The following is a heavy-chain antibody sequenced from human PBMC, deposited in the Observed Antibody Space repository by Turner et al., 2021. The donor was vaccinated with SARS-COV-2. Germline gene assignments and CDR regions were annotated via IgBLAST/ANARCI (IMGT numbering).Heavy chain of an antibody. D-gene: IGHD3-22*01. Sequence: QVQLVESGGGVVQPGRSLRLSCAASGFTFSSYGMHWVRQAPGKGLEWVAVRSYDGSNKYYADSVKGRFTISRDNSKNTLFLQMNSLRAEDTAVYYCAKGVRGAMIVVVIPYFDYWGQGTLVTVSS. CDR2: RSYDGSNK. V-gene: IGHV3-30*18. CDR1: GFTFSSYG. CDR3: AKGVRGAMIVVVIPYFDY. J-gene: IGHJ4*02.